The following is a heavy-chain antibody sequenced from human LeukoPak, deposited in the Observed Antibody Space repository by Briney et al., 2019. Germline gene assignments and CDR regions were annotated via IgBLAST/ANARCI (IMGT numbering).Heavy chain of an antibody. J-gene: IGHJ4*02. CDR2: ISSSSSTL. CDR1: GFIFSSYS. D-gene: IGHD3-22*01. CDR3: ARDIDPRKYYYDSSGEVYFDY. V-gene: IGHV3-48*04. Sequence: GGSLRLSCAASGFIFSSYSMSWVRQAPGKGLEWVSYISSSSSTLHYADSVKGRFTISRDNAKNSLYLQMNSLRAEDTAVYYCARDIDPRKYYYDSSGEVYFDYWGQGTLVTVSS.